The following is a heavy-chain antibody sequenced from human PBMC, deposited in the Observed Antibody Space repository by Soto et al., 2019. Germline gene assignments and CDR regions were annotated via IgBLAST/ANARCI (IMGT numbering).Heavy chain of an antibody. D-gene: IGHD6-19*01. CDR3: AREKWASGSRWLDP. J-gene: IGHJ5*02. CDR2: INHSGST. CDR1: GGSFSGYY. V-gene: IGHV4-34*01. Sequence: SETLSLTCAVYGGSFSGYYWTWIRQPPGTGLEWIGEINHSGSTNYNPSLKSRVTISVDTSKNQFSLKLTSVTAADTAVYYCAREKWASGSRWLDPWGQGTLVTVSS.